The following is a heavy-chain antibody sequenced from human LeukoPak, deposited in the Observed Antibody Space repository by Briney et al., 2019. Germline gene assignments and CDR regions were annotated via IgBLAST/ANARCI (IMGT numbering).Heavy chain of an antibody. D-gene: IGHD3-9*01. CDR2: IYYSGST. J-gene: IGHJ4*02. CDR1: GGSISSYY. Sequence: SETLSLTCTVSGGSISSYYWSWIRQPPGKGLEWIGYIYYSGSTNYNPSLKSRVTISVDTSKNQFSLKLSSVTAADTAVYYCARVYGDYDILTGYYYFDYWGQGTLVTVSS. V-gene: IGHV4-59*01. CDR3: ARVYGDYDILTGYYYFDY.